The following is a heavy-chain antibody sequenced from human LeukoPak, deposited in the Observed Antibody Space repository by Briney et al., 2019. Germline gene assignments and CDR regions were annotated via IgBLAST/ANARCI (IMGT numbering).Heavy chain of an antibody. CDR3: AKGSPAPDY. CDR1: GFTFSGYG. Sequence: GGSLRLSCAASGFTFSGYGMSWVRQAPGKGLESVSSISGNSGSTYYADSVKGRFTISRDNSRNTLYLQMNSLRVEDTAVYYCAKGSPAPDYWGQGILVPVS. V-gene: IGHV3-23*01. J-gene: IGHJ4*02. CDR2: ISGNSGST.